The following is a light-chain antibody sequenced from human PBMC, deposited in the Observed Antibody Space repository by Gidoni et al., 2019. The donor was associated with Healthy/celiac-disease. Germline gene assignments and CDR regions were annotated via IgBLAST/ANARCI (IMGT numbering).Light chain of an antibody. Sequence: DIQMTQSPSFLSASVGDRVTITCRASQSISSYLNWYQQKPGKAPQLLIYAASSLQSGVPSRFSGSGSGTDFTLTISSLQPEDFATYYCQQSYSTPRTFGQGTKVEIK. CDR3: QQSYSTPRT. J-gene: IGKJ1*01. CDR2: AAS. V-gene: IGKV1-39*01. CDR1: QSISSY.